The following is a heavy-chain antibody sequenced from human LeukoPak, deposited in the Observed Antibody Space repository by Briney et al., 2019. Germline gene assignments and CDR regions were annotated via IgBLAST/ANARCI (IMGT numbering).Heavy chain of an antibody. V-gene: IGHV4-34*01. CDR3: ARHPLTYYYGSGSYTYFDY. D-gene: IGHD3-10*01. Sequence: PSETLSLTCAVYGGSFSGYYWSWIRQPPGKGLEWIGEINHSGSTNYNPSLKSRVTISVDTSKNQFSLKLSSVTAADTAVYYCARHPLTYYYGSGSYTYFDYWGQGTLVTVSS. J-gene: IGHJ4*02. CDR1: GGSFSGYY. CDR2: INHSGST.